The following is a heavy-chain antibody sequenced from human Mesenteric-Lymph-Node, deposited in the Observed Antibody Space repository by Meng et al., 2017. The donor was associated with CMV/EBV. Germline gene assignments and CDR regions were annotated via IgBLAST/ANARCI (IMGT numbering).Heavy chain of an antibody. CDR1: GFTFSSYG. CDR2: MRYDGNNE. V-gene: IGHV3-30*02. D-gene: IGHD6-19*01. Sequence: GESLKISCKASGFTFSSYGMHWVRQAPGKGLHWVAFMRYDGNNEYYADSVQGRFTISRDNSKNTRYLQMNSLKTEDTAVYYCARQGGLYDSGFYPIDYWGQGALVTVSS. J-gene: IGHJ4*02. CDR3: ARQGGLYDSGFYPIDY.